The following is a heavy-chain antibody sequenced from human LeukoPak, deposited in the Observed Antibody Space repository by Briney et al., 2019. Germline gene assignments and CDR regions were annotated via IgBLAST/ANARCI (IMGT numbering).Heavy chain of an antibody. CDR1: GFTFSNYW. Sequence: GGSLRLSCAASGFTFSNYWMSWVRQAPGKGLEWVANIKEDGSEKYYVDSVKGRFTISRDNAKNSVYLQMNSLRAEDTAVYYCAATYYYDSSGLDYWGQGTLVTVSS. CDR3: AATYYYDSSGLDY. D-gene: IGHD3-22*01. V-gene: IGHV3-7*05. CDR2: IKEDGSEK. J-gene: IGHJ4*02.